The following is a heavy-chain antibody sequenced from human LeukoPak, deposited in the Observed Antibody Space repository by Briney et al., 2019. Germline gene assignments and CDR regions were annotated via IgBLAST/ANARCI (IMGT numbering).Heavy chain of an antibody. Sequence: PSETLSLTCAVYGGSFSGYYWSWIRQPPGKGLEWIGENNHSGSTNYNPSLKSRVTISVDTSKNQFSLRLSSVTAADTAVYYCARETYYYDPWGQGTLVTVSS. CDR2: NNHSGST. V-gene: IGHV4-34*01. CDR3: ARETYYYDP. D-gene: IGHD3-22*01. CDR1: GGSFSGYY. J-gene: IGHJ5*02.